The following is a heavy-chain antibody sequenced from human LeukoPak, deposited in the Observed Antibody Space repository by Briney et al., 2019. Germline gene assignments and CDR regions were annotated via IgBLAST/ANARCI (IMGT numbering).Heavy chain of an antibody. Sequence: GGSLRLSCAASGFTVSSNYMSWVRQAPGKGLEWVSVIYSGGSTYYADSVKGRFTISRDNSKNTLYLQMNSLRAEDTAVYYCATGSGYYSRGMDVWGQGTTVTVSS. CDR2: IYSGGST. CDR3: ATGSGYYSRGMDV. D-gene: IGHD3-22*01. J-gene: IGHJ6*02. CDR1: GFTVSSNY. V-gene: IGHV3-66*01.